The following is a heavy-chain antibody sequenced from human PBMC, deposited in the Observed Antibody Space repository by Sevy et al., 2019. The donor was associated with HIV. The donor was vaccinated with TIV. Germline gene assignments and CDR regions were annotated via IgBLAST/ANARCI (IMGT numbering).Heavy chain of an antibody. Sequence: GGSLRLSCAASGLTFSSYGMHWVRQAPGKGLEWVALISYDGSNKYYADSVKGRFTISRDNSKNTLYLQMNSLRAEDTAVYYCAKSARIAAAGTSYFDYWGQGTLVTVSS. J-gene: IGHJ4*02. D-gene: IGHD6-13*01. CDR1: GLTFSSYG. CDR2: ISYDGSNK. V-gene: IGHV3-30*18. CDR3: AKSARIAAAGTSYFDY.